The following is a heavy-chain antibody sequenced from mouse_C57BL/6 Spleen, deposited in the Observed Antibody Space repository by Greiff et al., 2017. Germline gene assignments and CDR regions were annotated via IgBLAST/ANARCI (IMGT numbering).Heavy chain of an antibody. CDR1: GYTFTSYW. Sequence: VQLQQPGAELVMPGASVKLSCKASGYTFTSYWMHWVKQRPGQGLEWIGEIDPSDSYTNYNQKFKGKSTLTVDKSSSTAYMQLSSLTSEDSAVYYCARYGYASYWYFDVWGTGTTVTVSS. CDR2: IDPSDSYT. V-gene: IGHV1-69*01. J-gene: IGHJ1*03. CDR3: ARYGYASYWYFDV. D-gene: IGHD2-2*01.